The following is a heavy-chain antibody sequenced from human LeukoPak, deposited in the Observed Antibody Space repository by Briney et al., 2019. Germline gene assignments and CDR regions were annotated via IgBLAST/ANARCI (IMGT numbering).Heavy chain of an antibody. D-gene: IGHD2-8*01. CDR2: ISYSGST. Sequence: SETLSLTCTGSGGSISSHYWSWLRQPPGKGLEWIGYISYSGSTNYNPSFKSRVAISVDRSKNQFSLRLSSVTAADTAVYYCARVGASNGVDYWGQGTLVTVSS. J-gene: IGHJ4*02. CDR3: ARVGASNGVDY. CDR1: GGSISSHY. V-gene: IGHV4-59*11.